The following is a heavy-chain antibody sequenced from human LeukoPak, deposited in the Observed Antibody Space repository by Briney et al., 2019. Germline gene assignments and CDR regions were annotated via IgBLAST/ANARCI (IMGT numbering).Heavy chain of an antibody. Sequence: PSETLSLTCAVYGGSFSGYYWSWIRQPPGKGLEWIGEINHSGSTNYNPSLKSRVTISVDTSKNQFSLKLSSVTAADTAVYYCARVGYSGSYYDLGYYFDYWGQGTLVTVSS. D-gene: IGHD1-26*01. CDR1: GGSFSGYY. V-gene: IGHV4-34*01. CDR3: ARVGYSGSYYDLGYYFDY. CDR2: INHSGST. J-gene: IGHJ4*02.